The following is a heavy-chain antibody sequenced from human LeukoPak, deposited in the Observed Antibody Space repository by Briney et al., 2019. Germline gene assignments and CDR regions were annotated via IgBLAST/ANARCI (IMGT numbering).Heavy chain of an antibody. J-gene: IGHJ4*02. Sequence: GGSLRLSCAASGFTFSSYWMSWVRQAPGKGLEWVANIKQDGSEKYYVDSVKGRFPISRDNAKNSLYLQMNSLRAEDTAVYYCARDRLRIAAAATYWGQGTLVTVSS. CDR1: GFTFSSYW. V-gene: IGHV3-7*01. CDR2: IKQDGSEK. CDR3: ARDRLRIAAAATY. D-gene: IGHD6-13*01.